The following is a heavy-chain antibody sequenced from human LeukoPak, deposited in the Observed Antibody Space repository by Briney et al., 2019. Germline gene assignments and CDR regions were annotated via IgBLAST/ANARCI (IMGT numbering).Heavy chain of an antibody. J-gene: IGHJ5*02. D-gene: IGHD3-3*01. Sequence: PSGTLSLTCAVSGGSISSTNWWTWVRQPPGKGLEWIGDIYRGGSTNYNPSLKSRLTISVDTSKNQFSLKLSSVTAADTAVYYCARNHYDFWSGYSENWFDPWGQGTLVTVSS. V-gene: IGHV4-4*02. CDR1: GGSISSTNW. CDR3: ARNHYDFWSGYSENWFDP. CDR2: IYRGGST.